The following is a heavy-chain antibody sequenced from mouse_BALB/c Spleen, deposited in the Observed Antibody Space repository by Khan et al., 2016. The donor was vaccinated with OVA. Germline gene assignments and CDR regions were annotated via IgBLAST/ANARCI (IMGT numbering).Heavy chain of an antibody. CDR2: INPSTGYT. Sequence: QVQLQQSGAELAKPGASVKMSCKASGYTFTNYWILWVKQRPGQGLEWIGYINPSTGYTEYNQNFKDKATLTADKSSRTAYMQLSSLTSEDSAVYYCARRGLRWDFDYWGQGTTLTVSS. V-gene: IGHV1-7*01. D-gene: IGHD1-1*01. J-gene: IGHJ2*01. CDR1: GYTFTNYW. CDR3: ARRGLRWDFDY.